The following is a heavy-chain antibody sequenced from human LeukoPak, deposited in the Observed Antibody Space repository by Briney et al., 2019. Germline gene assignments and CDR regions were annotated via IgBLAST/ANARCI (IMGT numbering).Heavy chain of an antibody. CDR3: ARDEGIQLWRYGMDV. CDR1: GYTFTSYY. V-gene: IGHV1-46*01. J-gene: IGHJ6*02. CDR2: INPSGGST. D-gene: IGHD5-18*01. Sequence: ASVKVSCKASGYTFTSYYMHWVRQAPGQGLEWMGIINPSGGSTSYAQKFQGRVTMTRDTSTSTVYMELSSLRSEDTAVYYCARDEGIQLWRYGMDVWGQGTTVTVSS.